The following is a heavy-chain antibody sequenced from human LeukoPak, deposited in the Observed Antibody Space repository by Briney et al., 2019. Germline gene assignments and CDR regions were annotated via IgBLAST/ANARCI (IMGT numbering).Heavy chain of an antibody. CDR1: GGSISSGGYY. D-gene: IGHD2-15*01. J-gene: IGHJ5*02. Sequence: PSETLSLTCTVSGGSISSGGYYWSWIRQHPGKGLEWIGYIYYSGSTYYNPSLKSRVTISVDTSKNQFSLKLSSVTAADTAVYYCARDRVVAATSTNWFDPWGQGTLVTVSS. CDR2: IYYSGST. V-gene: IGHV4-31*03. CDR3: ARDRVVAATSTNWFDP.